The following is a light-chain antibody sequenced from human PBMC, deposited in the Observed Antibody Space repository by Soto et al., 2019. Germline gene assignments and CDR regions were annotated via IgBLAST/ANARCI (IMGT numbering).Light chain of an antibody. Sequence: DIQMTQSPSTLSASVGDRVTITCRASQSFSSWLGWYQQRPGKAPKLLIYDVSSLEIGVPSRFSGSGSGTEFTLTISSLQPDDFATYYCQQYNSYPYTFGQGTKLEI. V-gene: IGKV1-5*01. CDR3: QQYNSYPYT. CDR1: QSFSSW. J-gene: IGKJ2*01. CDR2: DVS.